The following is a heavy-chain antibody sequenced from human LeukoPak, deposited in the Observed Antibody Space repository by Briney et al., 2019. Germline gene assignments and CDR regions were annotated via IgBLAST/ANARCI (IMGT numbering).Heavy chain of an antibody. J-gene: IGHJ5*02. V-gene: IGHV4-34*01. D-gene: IGHD6-13*01. CDR3: ARAALTAAGTGCLDP. CDR1: GGSPSGYY. CDR2: INHSVST. Sequence: PSESLSPTCALYGGSPSGYYWGWIRHPPQRGREWIGEINHSVSTTYNPSLKSRVTISVDTSKNQFSLKLSSVTAADTAVYYCARAALTAAGTGCLDPWGQGTLVTVSS.